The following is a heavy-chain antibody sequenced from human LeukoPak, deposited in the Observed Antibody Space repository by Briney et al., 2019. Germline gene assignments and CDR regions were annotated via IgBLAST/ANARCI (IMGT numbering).Heavy chain of an antibody. CDR2: LSSGGAT. D-gene: IGHD3-16*01. J-gene: IGHJ6*03. CDR1: GASVNDYF. V-gene: IGHV4-59*02. Sequence: SETLSLTCTVSGASVNDYFWSWIRQPPGRGPEWIGHLSSGGATEYSPSLKGRVTISLDASNNKVSLSLTSSTAADTAVYYCAREIVLMMSDVASPYYMDVWGRGTTVIVAS. CDR3: AREIVLMMSDVASPYYMDV.